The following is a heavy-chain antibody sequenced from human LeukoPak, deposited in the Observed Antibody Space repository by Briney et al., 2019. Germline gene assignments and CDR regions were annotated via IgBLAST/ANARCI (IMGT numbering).Heavy chain of an antibody. CDR1: GYTFTSYY. Sequence: SVKVSCKASGYTFTSYYMHWVRQAPGQGLEWMGGIIPIFGTANYAQKFQGRVTITADESTSTAYMELSSLRSEDTAVYYCASAYYDYVWGSYRPYYFDYWGQGTLVTVSS. J-gene: IGHJ4*02. CDR3: ASAYYDYVWGSYRPYYFDY. CDR2: IIPIFGTA. V-gene: IGHV1-69*13. D-gene: IGHD3-16*02.